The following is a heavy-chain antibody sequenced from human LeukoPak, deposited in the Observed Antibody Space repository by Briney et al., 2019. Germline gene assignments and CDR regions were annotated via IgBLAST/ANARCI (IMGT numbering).Heavy chain of an antibody. CDR3: ARNETTGLQRTPHYPSYVDV. Sequence: PSETLSLTCTVSGGSITNNAYYWAWIRQPPGKGLECIGSNYYSGSTHYNPSLKSRLTISVDTSKNQFSLKLSSVTAADTAVYYCARNETTGLQRTPHYPSYVDVWGKGTTVTVSS. V-gene: IGHV4-39*01. CDR2: NYYSGST. CDR1: GGSITNNAYY. J-gene: IGHJ6*03. D-gene: IGHD4-11*01.